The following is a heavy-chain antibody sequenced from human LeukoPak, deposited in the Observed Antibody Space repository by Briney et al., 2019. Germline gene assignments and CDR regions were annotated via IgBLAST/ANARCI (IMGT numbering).Heavy chain of an antibody. CDR1: GFTFNNYA. V-gene: IGHV3-23*01. Sequence: GGPLRLSCATSGFTFNNYAMSWVRQAPGKGLEWVSVVRGSGDSTYYADSVKGRFTISRDNSKNTLYLQMNSLRAEDTAIYYCAKERRFGRDTYNHFDYWGQGTLVTVSS. D-gene: IGHD5-24*01. CDR2: VRGSGDST. CDR3: AKERRFGRDTYNHFDY. J-gene: IGHJ4*02.